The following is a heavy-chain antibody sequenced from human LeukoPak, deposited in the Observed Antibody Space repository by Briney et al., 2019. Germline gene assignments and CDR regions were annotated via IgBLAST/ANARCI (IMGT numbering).Heavy chain of an antibody. V-gene: IGHV4-59*01. J-gene: IGHJ3*02. D-gene: IGHD7-27*01. CDR2: IYYSGST. CDR1: GGSISSYY. CDR3: ARVRNWGWAFDI. Sequence: PSETLSLTWTVSGGSISSYYWSWIRQPPGKGLEWIGYIYYSGSTNYNPSLKSRVTISVDTSKNQFSLKLSSVTAADTAVYYCARVRNWGWAFDIWGQGTMVTVSS.